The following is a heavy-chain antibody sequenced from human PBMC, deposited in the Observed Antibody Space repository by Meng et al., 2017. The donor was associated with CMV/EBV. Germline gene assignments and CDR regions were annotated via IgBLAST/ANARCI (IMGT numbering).Heavy chain of an antibody. J-gene: IGHJ3*01. CDR2: VSWNNDNI. V-gene: IGHV3-9*01. D-gene: IGHD5/OR15-5a*01. Sequence: GGSLRLSCTASRFSFDDYAMHWVRQSPGKGLEWVSGVSWNNDNIAYADSVKGRFTISRDNAKSSLYLQMDSLGAEDTALYYCAEKRGGGVGLYDDNSRFDAFDVWGQGTMVTVSS. CDR1: RFSFDDYA. CDR3: AEKRGGGVGLYDDNSRFDAFDV.